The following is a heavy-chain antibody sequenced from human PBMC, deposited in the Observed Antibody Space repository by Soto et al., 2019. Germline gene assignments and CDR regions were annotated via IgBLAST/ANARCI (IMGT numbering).Heavy chain of an antibody. V-gene: IGHV1-69*13. Sequence: SVKVSCKASGGTFNSNVISWVRQAPGQGLEWMGGIVPIFGTINYAQKFQDRLTITADECTSTAYMELNSLRSEDTAVYFCAGKYYGSGNYYRGCDYWGQGTLVTVSS. CDR1: GGTFNSNV. J-gene: IGHJ4*02. CDR3: AGKYYGSGNYYRGCDY. D-gene: IGHD3-10*01. CDR2: IVPIFGTI.